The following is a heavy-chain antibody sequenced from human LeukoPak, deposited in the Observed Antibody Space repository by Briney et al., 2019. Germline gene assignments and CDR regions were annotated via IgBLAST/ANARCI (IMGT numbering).Heavy chain of an antibody. CDR1: GVSTTNNY. CDR3: AKDGLGIVATNYFDY. D-gene: IGHD5-12*01. V-gene: IGHV4-59*01. CDR2: MYNTVTT. J-gene: IGHJ4*02. Sequence: SETLSLTCSVSGVSTTNNYWSWIRQPPGKGLEWIGYMYNTVTTNYNPSLKSRLTMSLDTSKNQFSLKLSSVTAADTAVYYCAKDGLGIVATNYFDYWGQGTLVTVSS.